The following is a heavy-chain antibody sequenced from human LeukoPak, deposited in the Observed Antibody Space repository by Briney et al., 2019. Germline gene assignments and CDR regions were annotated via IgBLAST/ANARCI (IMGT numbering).Heavy chain of an antibody. CDR2: IYPGDSDT. CDR3: ARLPRQWLVHPQFDY. V-gene: IGHV5-51*01. J-gene: IGHJ4*02. D-gene: IGHD6-19*01. CDR1: GYSFTSYW. Sequence: GESLKISCKGSGYSFTSYWIGWVRQMPGKGLEWMGIIYPGDSDTRYSPSFQGQVTLSADKSISTAYLQWSSLKASDTAMYYCARLPRQWLVHPQFDYWGQGTLVTVSS.